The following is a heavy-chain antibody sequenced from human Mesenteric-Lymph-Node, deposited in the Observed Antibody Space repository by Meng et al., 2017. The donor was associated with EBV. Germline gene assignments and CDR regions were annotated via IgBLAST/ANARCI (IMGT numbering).Heavy chain of an antibody. Sequence: GKLQDAGQGLGKPSGTLSLPCAVSGGSISSSNWWSWVRQPPGKGLEWIGEIYHNGNTNYNPSLKSRVTISVDKSKNQFSLKLNSVTAADTAVYYCARADSSGPWHFDYWGQGTLVTVSS. CDR1: GGSISSSNW. V-gene: IGHV4-4*02. CDR3: ARADSSGPWHFDY. D-gene: IGHD3-22*01. J-gene: IGHJ4*02. CDR2: IYHNGNT.